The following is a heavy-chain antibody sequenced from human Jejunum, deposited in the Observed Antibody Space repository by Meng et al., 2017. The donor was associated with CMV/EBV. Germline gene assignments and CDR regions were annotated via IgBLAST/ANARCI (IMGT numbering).Heavy chain of an antibody. CDR1: GGSISSRSYS. D-gene: IGHD3-10*01. V-gene: IGHV4-39*07. CDR2: IYYSGST. J-gene: IGHJ1*01. Sequence: QLHLQDSGPGLVRPSQTLSLPCTASGGSISSRSYSWGWIRQPPGKGLEWIASIYYSGSTYYNPSLKSRVTISVDTSKNQFFLKLSSVTAADTAVYHCLRGSGGSVWGQGTLVTVSS. CDR3: LRGSGGSV.